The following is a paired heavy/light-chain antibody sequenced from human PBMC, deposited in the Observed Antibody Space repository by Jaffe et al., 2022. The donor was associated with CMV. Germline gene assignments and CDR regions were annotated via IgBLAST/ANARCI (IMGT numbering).Heavy chain of an antibody. D-gene: IGHD1-26*01. CDR3: ICGQWELRNGMDV. CDR1: GFIFSDSA. Sequence: EVQLVESGGGLVQPGGSLKLSCAASGFIFSDSAIHWVRQASGKGLEWVGRIRTKRDTYATAYGVSLKGRFSISRDDSKNTADLQMNGLKTEDTAVYYCICGQWELRNGMDVWGQGTTVTVSS. J-gene: IGHJ6*02. CDR2: IRTKRDTYAT. V-gene: IGHV3-73*02.
Light chain of an antibody. V-gene: IGLV1-44*01. CDR2: TNN. CDR1: SSNIGNRF. J-gene: IGLJ3*02. Sequence: QSVLTQPPSASGSPGQRVTISCSGSSSNIGNRFVNWYQQVPGTAPKLLIYTNNQRPSGVPDRFSGSKSGTSASLAISGLQSEDEADYYCAAWDDSLSGWVFGGGTKLTVL. CDR3: AAWDDSLSGWV.